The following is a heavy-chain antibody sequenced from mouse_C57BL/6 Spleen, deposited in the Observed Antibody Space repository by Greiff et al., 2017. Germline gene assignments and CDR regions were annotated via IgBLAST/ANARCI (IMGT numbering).Heavy chain of an antibody. Sequence: VQLQQSGAELVRPGASVKLSCTASGFNIKDYYMHWVKQRPEQGLEWIGRIDPEDGDTEYAPKFQGKATMTADTSSNTAYLQLSSLTSEDTAVYYCTTGHDGSSLYYFDYWGQGTTLTVSS. V-gene: IGHV14-1*01. CDR1: GFNIKDYY. CDR3: TTGHDGSSLYYFDY. CDR2: IDPEDGDT. J-gene: IGHJ2*01. D-gene: IGHD1-1*01.